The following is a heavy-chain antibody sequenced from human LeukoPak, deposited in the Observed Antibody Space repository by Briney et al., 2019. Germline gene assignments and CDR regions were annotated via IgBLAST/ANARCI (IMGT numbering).Heavy chain of an antibody. D-gene: IGHD6-13*01. Sequence: SETLSLTCTVSSGSIIGYHWAWNRQPPGKGLEWIGYIQYSGTTEYNPSLASRATISVDTAKDQFSLNLRSVTAADTAVYNCASDRAAGSLDFWGQGTLVTVSS. CDR2: IQYSGTT. CDR3: ASDRAAGSLDF. CDR1: SGSIIGYH. V-gene: IGHV4-59*01. J-gene: IGHJ4*02.